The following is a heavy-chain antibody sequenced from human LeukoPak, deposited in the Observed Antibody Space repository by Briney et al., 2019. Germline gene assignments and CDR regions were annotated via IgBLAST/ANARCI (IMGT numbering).Heavy chain of an antibody. CDR2: INPNSGGT. CDR3: ARAREQLVRFLWWFDP. V-gene: IGHV1-2*02. D-gene: IGHD6-13*01. J-gene: IGHJ5*02. Sequence: ASVKVSCKASGYTFTGYYMHWVRQAPGQGLEWMGWINPNSGGTNYAQKFQGRVTMTRDTSISTAYMELSRLRSDDTAVYYCARAREQLVRFLWWFDPWGQGTLVTVSS. CDR1: GYTFTGYY.